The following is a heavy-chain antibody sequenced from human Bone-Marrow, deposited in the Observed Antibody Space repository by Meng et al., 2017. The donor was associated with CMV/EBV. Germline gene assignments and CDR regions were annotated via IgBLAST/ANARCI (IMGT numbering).Heavy chain of an antibody. Sequence: GESLKISCAASGFTFSSYGMHWVRQAPGKGLEWVAFIRYDGSNKYYADSVKGRFTISRDNSKNTLYLQMNSLRAEDTAVYYCAKDIVIGGAYYYYYGMDVWGQGTTVTVSS. D-gene: IGHD2-15*01. V-gene: IGHV3-30*02. J-gene: IGHJ6*02. CDR1: GFTFSSYG. CDR2: IRYDGSNK. CDR3: AKDIVIGGAYYYYYGMDV.